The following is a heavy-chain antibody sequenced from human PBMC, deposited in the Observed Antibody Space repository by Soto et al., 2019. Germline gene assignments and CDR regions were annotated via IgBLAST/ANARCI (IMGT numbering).Heavy chain of an antibody. CDR1: GDSISSYY. CDR2: IYYSGST. CDR3: ARGPGTMAKIDY. Sequence: SETLSLTCTVSGDSISSYYWSWIRQHPGKGLEWIGYIYYSGSTYYNPSLKSRVTISVDTSKNQFSLKLSSVTAADTAVYYCARGPGTMAKIDYWGQGTLVTVSS. V-gene: IGHV4-59*06. D-gene: IGHD3-10*01. J-gene: IGHJ4*02.